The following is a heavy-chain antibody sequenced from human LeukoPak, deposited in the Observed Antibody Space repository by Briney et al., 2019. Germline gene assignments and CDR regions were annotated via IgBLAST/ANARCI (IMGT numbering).Heavy chain of an antibody. D-gene: IGHD6-19*01. CDR3: ARDRYSSGSNLDY. Sequence: SETLSLTCAVSGYFISSGYYWGWIRQPPGKGLEWVGSMSHSGSTYHNPSLKSRVTISIDTSKNQFSLKLSSVTAADTAVYYCARDRYSSGSNLDYWGQGILVTVSS. J-gene: IGHJ4*02. CDR2: MSHSGST. CDR1: GYFISSGYY. V-gene: IGHV4-38-2*02.